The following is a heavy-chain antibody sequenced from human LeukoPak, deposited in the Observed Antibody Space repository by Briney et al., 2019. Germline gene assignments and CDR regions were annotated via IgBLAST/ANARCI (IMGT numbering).Heavy chain of an antibody. Sequence: ASVRVSCKASGYTFSDHDVNWVRQAPGQGLEWMGWMNPNTGNTGYAQNLQGRVTMTEDTSTDTAYMELSSLRSEDTAVYYCATVAVAGRHDAFDIWGQGTMVTVSS. CDR3: ATVAVAGRHDAFDI. D-gene: IGHD6-19*01. CDR1: GYTFSDHD. V-gene: IGHV1-8*01. J-gene: IGHJ3*02. CDR2: MNPNTGNT.